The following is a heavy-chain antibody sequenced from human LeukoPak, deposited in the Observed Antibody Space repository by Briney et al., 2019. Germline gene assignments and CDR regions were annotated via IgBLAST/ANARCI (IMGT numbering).Heavy chain of an antibody. D-gene: IGHD3-10*01. V-gene: IGHV4-4*02. CDR3: ARVQVVRGFDY. J-gene: IGHJ4*02. CDR2: IYDSGST. Sequence: SSGTLSLTCAVSGGSISSSNWGSGGRQPPGKGLEWIGEIYDSGSTNYNPSLTSRLTISVDKSKHQFSLKLSSVTAADTAVYYCARVQVVRGFDYWGQGTLVTVSS. CDR1: GGSISSSNW.